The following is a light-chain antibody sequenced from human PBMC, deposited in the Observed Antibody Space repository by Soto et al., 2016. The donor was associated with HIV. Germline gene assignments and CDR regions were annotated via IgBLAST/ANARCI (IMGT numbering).Light chain of an antibody. CDR1: TLPKQY. J-gene: IGLJ2*01. Sequence: SYELTQPPSVSVSPGQTARITCSGDTLPKQYVYWYQQRPGQAPVLMIYKDSERPSGTPERFSGSSSGTTVTLTIGGVQAEDEADYYCQSIDSSNTYVIFGGGTKLTVL. CDR2: KDS. V-gene: IGLV3-25*03. CDR3: QSIDSSNTYVI.